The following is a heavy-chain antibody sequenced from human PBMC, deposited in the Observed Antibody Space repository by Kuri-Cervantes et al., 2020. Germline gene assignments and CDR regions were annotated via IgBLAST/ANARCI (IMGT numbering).Heavy chain of an antibody. J-gene: IGHJ4*02. CDR1: GFTFSDYY. CDR2: ISSSGTYI. CDR3: ARAGIQLWEADFDY. D-gene: IGHD5-18*01. V-gene: IGHV3-11*04. Sequence: GESLKISCAASGFTFSDYYMNWIRQAPGKGLEWVSYISSSGTYIYYADSVKGRFTISRDNAKNSLYLQMNSLRAEDTAVYYCARAGIQLWEADFDYWGQGTLVTVSS.